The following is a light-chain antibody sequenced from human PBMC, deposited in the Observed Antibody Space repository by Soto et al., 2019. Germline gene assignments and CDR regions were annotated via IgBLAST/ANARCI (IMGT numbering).Light chain of an antibody. CDR3: QQYENCPT. CDR2: GAS. CDR1: QSIDSK. J-gene: IGKJ1*01. Sequence: IVMTQSPATLSVSPGERVTLSCRASQSIDSKLAWYQQRPGQAPRLLTHGASIRATGIPARFSGSGSGTDFTLTTGGLQSEEFGVYYLQQYENCPTFGQGTNVEV. V-gene: IGKV3-15*01.